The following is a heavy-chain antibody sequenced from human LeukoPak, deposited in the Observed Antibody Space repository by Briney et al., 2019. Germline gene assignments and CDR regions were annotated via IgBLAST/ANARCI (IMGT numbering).Heavy chain of an antibody. CDR3: ATGDYGAFDI. J-gene: IGHJ3*02. CDR1: GFTFSSYW. Sequence: QSGGSLRLSCAASGFTFSSYWMSWVRQAPGKGLEWVAVISHDGSNKYYADSVKGRFTISRDNSKNTLYLQMNSLRAEDTAVYYCATGDYGAFDIWGQGTMVTVSS. CDR2: ISHDGSNK. D-gene: IGHD4-17*01. V-gene: IGHV3-30*03.